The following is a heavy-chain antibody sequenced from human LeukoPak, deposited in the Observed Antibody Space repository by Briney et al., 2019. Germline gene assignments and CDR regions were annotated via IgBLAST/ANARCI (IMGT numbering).Heavy chain of an antibody. CDR3: AKDRSDTDMVYVLGY. CDR2: VSGSGVTT. V-gene: IGHV3-23*01. D-gene: IGHD5-18*01. CDR1: GFTFSSYA. Sequence: GGSLRLSCAASGFTFSSYAMSWVRQAPGQGLEWVSSVSGSGVTTYYADSVKGRFTISRDNSKNTLYLQMNSLRAEDTAVYYCAKDRSDTDMVYVLGYWGQGALVTVSS. J-gene: IGHJ4*02.